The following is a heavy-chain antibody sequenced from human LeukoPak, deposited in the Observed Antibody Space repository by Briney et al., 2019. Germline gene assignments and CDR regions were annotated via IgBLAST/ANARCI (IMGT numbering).Heavy chain of an antibody. V-gene: IGHV3-23*01. Sequence: GGSLRLSCAASGFTFSSYAMSWVRQAPGKGLEWVSAISGSGGSTYYADSVKGRFTIPRDNSKNTLYLQMNNLRAEDTAVYYCAKDLGDYVWGSYASGFDYWGQGTLVTVSS. J-gene: IGHJ4*02. CDR2: ISGSGGST. CDR1: GFTFSSYA. D-gene: IGHD3-16*01. CDR3: AKDLGDYVWGSYASGFDY.